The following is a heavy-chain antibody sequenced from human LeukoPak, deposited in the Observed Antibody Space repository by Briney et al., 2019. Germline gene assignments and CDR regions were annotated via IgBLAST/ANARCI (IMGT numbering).Heavy chain of an antibody. Sequence: SETVSLICSVSSAPLCHFYWSWIRGPPGREGVWIGYIYTSGTTDHSPCLKSRVTMSDATSINNVSLNLSSVTTADTAVYYCAGLLTPGRYWYFDLWGRGTLVTVSS. CDR2: IYTSGTT. CDR1: SAPLCHFY. V-gene: IGHV4-4*09. D-gene: IGHD4-23*01. CDR3: AGLLTPGRYWYFDL. J-gene: IGHJ2*01.